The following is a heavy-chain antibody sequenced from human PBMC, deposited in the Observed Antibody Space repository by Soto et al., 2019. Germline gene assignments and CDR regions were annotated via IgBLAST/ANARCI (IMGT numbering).Heavy chain of an antibody. J-gene: IGHJ6*03. CDR3: ASGIEFGVVYDILTGYYSAPPDYYYMDV. CDR1: GFTFSSYW. Sequence: GGSLRLSCAASGFTFSSYWMHWVRQAPGKGLVWVSRINSDGSSTSYADSVKGRFTISRDNAKNTLYLQMNSLRAEDTAVYYCASGIEFGVVYDILTGYYSAPPDYYYMDVWGKGTTVTVSS. D-gene: IGHD3-9*01. CDR2: INSDGSST. V-gene: IGHV3-74*01.